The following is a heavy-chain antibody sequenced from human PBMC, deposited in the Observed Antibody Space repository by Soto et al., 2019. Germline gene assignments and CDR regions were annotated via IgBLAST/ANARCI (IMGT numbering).Heavy chain of an antibody. D-gene: IGHD3-3*01. CDR2: IYYRGST. J-gene: IGHJ6*03. Sequence: SETLSLTCTVSGGSISSYYWSWIRQPPGKGQERIGYIYYRGSTNYNPSIKSRITISVDTSKNQFSLKLSSVTAADTAVYYCARARANPTNYVFWSGYYQDPNYYYYYMDVWGKGTTVTVSS. CDR1: GGSISSYY. CDR3: ARARANPTNYVFWSGYYQDPNYYYYYMDV. V-gene: IGHV4-59*01.